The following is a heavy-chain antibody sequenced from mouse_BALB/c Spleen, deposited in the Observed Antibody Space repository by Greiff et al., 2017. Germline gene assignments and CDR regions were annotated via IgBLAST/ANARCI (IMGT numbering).Heavy chain of an antibody. CDR2: IRNKANGYTT. J-gene: IGHJ2*01. CDR3: ARDYYVDY. CDR1: GFTFTDYY. Sequence: DVQLVESGGGLVQPGGSLRLSCATSGFTFTDYYMSWVRQPPGKALEWLGFIRNKANGYTTEYSASVKGRFTISRDNSQSILYLQMNTLRAEDSATYYCARDYYVDYWGQGTTLTVSS. V-gene: IGHV7-3*02.